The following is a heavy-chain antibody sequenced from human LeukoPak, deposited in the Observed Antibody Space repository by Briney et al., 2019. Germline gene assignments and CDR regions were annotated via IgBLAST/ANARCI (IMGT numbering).Heavy chain of an antibody. CDR1: GGSISSSGYF. V-gene: IGHV4-39*01. D-gene: IGHD3-3*01. Sequence: SETLSLTCTVSGGSISSSGYFWGWIRQPPGMGLECIGSIYYSGSTHYNPSLKSRVTISVDMSKNQFSLRLSSVTAADTAVYYCARHVGGSRYYDFWSGYYTDYWGQGTLVTVSS. CDR3: ARHVGGSRYYDFWSGYYTDY. CDR2: IYYSGST. J-gene: IGHJ4*02.